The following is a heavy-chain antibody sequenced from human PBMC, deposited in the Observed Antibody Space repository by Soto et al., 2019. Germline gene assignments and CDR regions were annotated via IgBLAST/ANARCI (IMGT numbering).Heavy chain of an antibody. Sequence: QVQLVQSGAEVKKPGASVKVSCKASGYTFTSYDINWVRQATGQGLEWMGWMNPNSGNTGYAQKFQGRVTMTRNTSKSTAYMELSSLRSEDTAVYYCARIPLGYCSSTSCFGSRYYYYYGMDVWGQGTTVTVSS. CDR2: MNPNSGNT. CDR1: GYTFTSYD. D-gene: IGHD2-2*01. CDR3: ARIPLGYCSSTSCFGSRYYYYYGMDV. V-gene: IGHV1-8*01. J-gene: IGHJ6*02.